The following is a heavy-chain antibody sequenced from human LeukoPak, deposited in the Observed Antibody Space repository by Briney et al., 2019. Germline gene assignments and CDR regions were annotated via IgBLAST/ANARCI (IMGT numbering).Heavy chain of an antibody. J-gene: IGHJ5*02. Sequence: ASVKVSCXASGYTFTGYYMHWVRLAPGQGLEWMGRINPNSGGTNYAQKFQGRVTMTRDTSISTAYMELSRLRSDDTAVYYCERRIAAAGTWWFDPWGQGTLVTVSS. CDR3: ERRIAAAGTWWFDP. V-gene: IGHV1-2*06. CDR2: INPNSGGT. D-gene: IGHD6-13*01. CDR1: GYTFTGYY.